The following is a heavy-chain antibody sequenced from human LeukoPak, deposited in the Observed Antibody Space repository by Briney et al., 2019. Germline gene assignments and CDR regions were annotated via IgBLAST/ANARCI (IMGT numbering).Heavy chain of an antibody. D-gene: IGHD2-15*01. Sequence: PSETLSLTCTVSGGSVSSGSYYWSWIRQPPGKGLEWIGYIYYSGSTNYNSSLKSRVTISVDTSKNQFSLKLSSVTAADTAVYYCARFNREDTTRFDPWGQGTLVTVSS. CDR3: ARFNREDTTRFDP. CDR2: IYYSGST. J-gene: IGHJ5*02. V-gene: IGHV4-61*01. CDR1: GGSVSSGSYY.